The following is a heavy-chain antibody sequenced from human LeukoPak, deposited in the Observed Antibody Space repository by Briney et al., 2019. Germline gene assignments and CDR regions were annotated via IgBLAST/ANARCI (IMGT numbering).Heavy chain of an antibody. V-gene: IGHV3-23*01. CDR3: AKRNYYFDY. J-gene: IGHJ4*02. CDR2: ISDSGGST. Sequence: GGSLRLSCAASGFTFSNYAMSWVRQAPGKGLEWVSSISDSGGSTYYADSVKGWFTISRDNSKNTVYLQMNSLRAEDTAVYYCAKRNYYFDYWGQGTLVTVSS. D-gene: IGHD1-14*01. CDR1: GFTFSNYA.